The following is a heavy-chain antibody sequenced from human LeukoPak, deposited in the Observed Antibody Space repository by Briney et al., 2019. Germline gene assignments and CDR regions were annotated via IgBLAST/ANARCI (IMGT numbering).Heavy chain of an antibody. Sequence: GGSLRLSCTASGFSVSSNYMSWVRQAPGKGLEWVSVMFASGSTYYADSVKGRFTFSRDIFRNTLYLQLNSLRVEDTALYYCARGFVQTGYSSSSYVHWGQGTLVSVSS. V-gene: IGHV3-66*01. CDR2: MFASGST. J-gene: IGHJ4*02. CDR1: GFSVSSNY. CDR3: ARGFVQTGYSSSSYVH. D-gene: IGHD6-13*01.